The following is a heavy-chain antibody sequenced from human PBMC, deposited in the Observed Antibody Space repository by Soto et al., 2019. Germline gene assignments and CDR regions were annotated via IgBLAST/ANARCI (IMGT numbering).Heavy chain of an antibody. CDR2: INPLKGDT. CDR1: GYTFSTYG. V-gene: IGHV1-18*01. J-gene: IGHJ3*01. D-gene: IGHD2-2*02. Sequence: QAQLVQSGGEMKKPGASVKVSCKASGYTFSTYGITWVRQAPGQGLDWMGWINPLKGDTKSAANFQDRVTMTTDTSTGTAYMELRSLRSDDTAVYYCARVKVPAAILGAFDLWGQGTLVTVSS. CDR3: ARVKVPAAILGAFDL.